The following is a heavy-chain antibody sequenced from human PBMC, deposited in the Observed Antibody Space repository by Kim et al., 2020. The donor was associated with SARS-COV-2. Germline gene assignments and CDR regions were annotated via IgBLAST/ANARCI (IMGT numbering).Heavy chain of an antibody. Sequence: YNNPPSKSRLTIARNTSTNQFSLKLSSVTAADTAVYYCARGIGPRVRFDYWGQGTLGTVSS. D-gene: IGHD6-13*01. CDR3: ARGIGPRVRFDY. J-gene: IGHJ4*02. V-gene: IGHV4-31*02.